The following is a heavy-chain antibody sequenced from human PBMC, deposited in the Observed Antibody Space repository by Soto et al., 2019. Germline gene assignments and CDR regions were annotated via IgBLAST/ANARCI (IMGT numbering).Heavy chain of an antibody. V-gene: IGHV3-23*01. D-gene: IGHD3-9*01. J-gene: IGHJ4*02. CDR1: GFTFSSYA. Sequence: PGGSLRLSCAASGFTFSSYAMTWVRQAPGKGLEWVSGLSGSGGSTYYADSVKGRFTISRDNSKNTLFLQVNSLRAEDTAVYYCARILASRSKEIFGPSDYWGQGILVTVSS. CDR2: LSGSGGST. CDR3: ARILASRSKEIFGPSDY.